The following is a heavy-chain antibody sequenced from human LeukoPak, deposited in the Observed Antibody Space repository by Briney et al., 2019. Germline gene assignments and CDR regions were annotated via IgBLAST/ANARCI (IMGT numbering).Heavy chain of an antibody. J-gene: IGHJ3*02. CDR2: ISPGGGTT. CDR1: GFAFGSEA. CDR3: ARDPYKHNDFGNYGAFDI. D-gene: IGHD4-11*01. V-gene: IGHV3-23*01. Sequence: SGGSLRLSCGVSGFAFGSEAMSWVRQSPARGLEWVASISPGGGTTYYADSVKGRFTISRDNSNNTLYVQMSSLRAEDTAVYYCARDPYKHNDFGNYGAFDIWGQGTMVTVSS.